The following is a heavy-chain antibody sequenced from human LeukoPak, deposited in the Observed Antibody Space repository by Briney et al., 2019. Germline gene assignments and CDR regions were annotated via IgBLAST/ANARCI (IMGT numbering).Heavy chain of an antibody. CDR3: ARSSNSPRYDTFDY. CDR1: GYTFTNYA. CDR2: TSTYNGNI. Sequence: ASVKVSCKASGYTFTNYAITWVRQAPGQGLEWMGWTSTYNGNINYAQKLQDRVTMTTDTSTSTAYLDLRSLRSDDTAVYYCARSSNSPRYDTFDYWGQGTLVTVSS. J-gene: IGHJ4*02. D-gene: IGHD6-6*01. V-gene: IGHV1-18*01.